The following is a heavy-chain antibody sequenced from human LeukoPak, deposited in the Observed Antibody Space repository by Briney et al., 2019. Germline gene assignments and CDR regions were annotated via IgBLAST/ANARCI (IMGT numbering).Heavy chain of an antibody. D-gene: IGHD6-13*01. CDR2: ISAYNGNT. CDR1: GYTFTSYG. Sequence: ASVKVSCKASGYTFTSYGISWVRQAPGQGLEWMGWISAYNGNTNYAQKLQGRVTMTTDTSTSTAYMELRSLRSDDTAVYYCARDYPSEYSSSWNIAGCAFDIRGQGTMVTVSS. V-gene: IGHV1-18*01. J-gene: IGHJ3*02. CDR3: ARDYPSEYSSSWNIAGCAFDI.